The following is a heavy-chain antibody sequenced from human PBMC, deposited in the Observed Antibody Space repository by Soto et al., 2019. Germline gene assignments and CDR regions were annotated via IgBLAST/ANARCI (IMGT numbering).Heavy chain of an antibody. J-gene: IGHJ4*02. CDR1: RFTFSNFA. D-gene: IGHD1-1*01. V-gene: IGHV3-23*01. CDR2: IGVTAGST. Sequence: AHLSESGGGLQQPGGSLKLSCEASRFTFSNFAMSWVRQAPGKGLEWISTIGVTAGSTYYTASVRGRFTISRDNSKNTLYLEMNRLRAEDTALYYCAKVMYTWNDVAAFDSWGQGTLVAVSS. CDR3: AKVMYTWNDVAAFDS.